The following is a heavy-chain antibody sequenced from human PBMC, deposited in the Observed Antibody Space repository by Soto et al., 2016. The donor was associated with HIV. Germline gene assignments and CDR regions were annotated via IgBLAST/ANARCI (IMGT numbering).Heavy chain of an antibody. CDR1: GFTFSSYA. CDR3: AKGSSSGRPYYFDY. V-gene: IGHV3-23*01. D-gene: IGHD3-22*01. CDR2: ITGGGDDT. J-gene: IGHJ4*02. Sequence: EVLLLASGGGLVQPGGSLRLSCAGSGFTFSSYAMSWVRQAPGKGLEWVSAITGGGDDTYHADSVKGRVTISRDNSKNTLYLQMNSLRPDDTAVYYCAKGSSSGRPYYFDYWGQGTLVTVSS.